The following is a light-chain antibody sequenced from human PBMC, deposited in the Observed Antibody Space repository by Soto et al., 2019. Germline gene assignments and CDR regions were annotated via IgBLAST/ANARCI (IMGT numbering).Light chain of an antibody. CDR3: SSYTRSSTYV. V-gene: IGLV2-14*01. CDR1: TSDVDHSNY. Sequence: QSALTQPASVSGSPGQSITISCTATTSDVDHSNYVSWYQHHPGKAPKLIIYEVSNRPSGVYNRFSGSKSGNTASLSISGLQSEDEADYYCSSYTRSSTYVFGTGTKVTVL. CDR2: EVS. J-gene: IGLJ1*01.